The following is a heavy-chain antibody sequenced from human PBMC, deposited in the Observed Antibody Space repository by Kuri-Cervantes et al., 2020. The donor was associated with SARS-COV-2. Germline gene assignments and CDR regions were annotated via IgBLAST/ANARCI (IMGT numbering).Heavy chain of an antibody. V-gene: IGHV3-23*01. J-gene: IGHJ6*02. CDR3: ANSPPEYSSSWYSNYYYGMDV. CDR1: GFTFSSYA. CDR2: ISGSGGST. D-gene: IGHD6-13*01. Sequence: GESLKISCAASGFTFSSYAMSWVRQAPGKGLEWVSAISGSGGSTYYADSVKGRFTISRDNSKNTLYLQMNSLRAEDTAVYYCANSPPEYSSSWYSNYYYGMDVWGQGNTVNVSS.